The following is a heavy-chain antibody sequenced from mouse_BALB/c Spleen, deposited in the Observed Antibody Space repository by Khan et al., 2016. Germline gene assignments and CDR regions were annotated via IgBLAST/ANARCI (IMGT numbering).Heavy chain of an antibody. CDR3: ARILHGSSPYYAMDY. Sequence: VQLKESGPGLVAPSQSLSITCAVSGFSLTTYGVHWVRQPPGKGLEWLGVIWAGGSTNYNSALMSRLIINKDNSKSQVFLKMNSLQTDDTAMYYCARILHGSSPYYAMDYWGQGTSVTVSS. J-gene: IGHJ4*01. V-gene: IGHV2-9*02. D-gene: IGHD1-1*01. CDR1: GFSLTTYG. CDR2: IWAGGST.